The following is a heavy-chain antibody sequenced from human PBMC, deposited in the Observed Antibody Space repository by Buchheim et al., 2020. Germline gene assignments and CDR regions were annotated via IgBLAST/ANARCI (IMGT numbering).Heavy chain of an antibody. D-gene: IGHD4-11*01. CDR1: GFTFSSYG. Sequence: QVQLVESGGGVVQPGRSLRLSCAASGFTFSSYGMHWVRQAPGKGLEWVAVISYDGSNKYYADSVKGRFTISRDNSKNTLYLQMNSLRAEDTAVCYCAKAGFSTVHYGMDVWGQGTT. CDR2: ISYDGSNK. V-gene: IGHV3-30*18. CDR3: AKAGFSTVHYGMDV. J-gene: IGHJ6*02.